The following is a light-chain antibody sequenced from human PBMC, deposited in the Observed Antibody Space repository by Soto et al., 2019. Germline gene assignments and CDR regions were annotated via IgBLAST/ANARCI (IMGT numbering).Light chain of an antibody. CDR3: QQYSIWPYT. Sequence: EIVMTQSPATLSVSPGERATLSCRASQSVSSNLAWYQQKPGQAPRLLIYGASTRATVIPARFSGSGSGTEFTLTIGSLQSEDFAVYYCQQYSIWPYTFGQGTKLEI. V-gene: IGKV3-15*01. CDR1: QSVSSN. J-gene: IGKJ2*01. CDR2: GAS.